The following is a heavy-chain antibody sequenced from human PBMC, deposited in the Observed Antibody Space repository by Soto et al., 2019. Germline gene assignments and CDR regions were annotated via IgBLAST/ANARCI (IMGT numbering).Heavy chain of an antibody. J-gene: IGHJ4*02. Sequence: EVQLVESGGDLVKPGGSLRLSCAASEFTFANAWISWVRQAPGTGLEWVGRIKSKADGGTTDYAAPVKGRFTISRDESQNTLYPQMNSLKTEDTAVYYCTSLYYGHWGQGTLVTVSS. V-gene: IGHV3-15*01. CDR2: IKSKADGGTT. CDR3: TSLYYGH. CDR1: EFTFANAW. D-gene: IGHD4-17*01.